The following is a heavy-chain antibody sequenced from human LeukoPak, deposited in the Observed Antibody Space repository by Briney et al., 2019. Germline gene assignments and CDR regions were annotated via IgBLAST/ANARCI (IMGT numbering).Heavy chain of an antibody. CDR2: INPSGGST. J-gene: IGHJ4*02. CDR1: GYTFTSYY. D-gene: IGHD2-2*01. Sequence: ASXKVSCKASGYTFTSYYMHWVRQAPGQGLEWMGIINPSGGSTSYAQKFQGRVTMTRDTSTSTVYMELSSLRSEDTAVYYCARNSLCSSTSCYSHFDYWGQGTLVTVSS. V-gene: IGHV1-46*03. CDR3: ARNSLCSSTSCYSHFDY.